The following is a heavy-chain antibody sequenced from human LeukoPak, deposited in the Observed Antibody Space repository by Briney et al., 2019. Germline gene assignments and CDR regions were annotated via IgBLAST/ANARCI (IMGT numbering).Heavy chain of an antibody. J-gene: IGHJ4*02. CDR2: IYYSGST. V-gene: IGHV4-39*07. D-gene: IGHD3-22*01. CDR1: AGSICSSSYY. Sequence: PSETLSLTCTVSAGSICSSSYYWGWFRQPPGEGLEWIGSIYYSGSTYYNPSLKSRVTISVDTSKNQFSLKLSSVTAADTAVYYCARPDTYYYDSSGYYSPFVFWGQGTLVTVSS. CDR3: ARPDTYYYDSSGYYSPFVF.